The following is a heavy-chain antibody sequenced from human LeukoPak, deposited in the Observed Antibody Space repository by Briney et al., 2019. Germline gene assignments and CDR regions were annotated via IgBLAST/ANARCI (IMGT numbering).Heavy chain of an antibody. CDR1: GFTFSSYA. V-gene: IGHV3-23*01. CDR3: AKEAGYSGYDYPDF. J-gene: IGHJ4*02. D-gene: IGHD5-12*01. CDR2: ISGSAYST. Sequence: PGGSLRLSCAASGFTFSSYAMSWVPQAPGKGLEWVSAISGSAYSTYYADSVKGRFTISRNNSKNTLYLQMNSLRAEDTAVYYCAKEAGYSGYDYPDFWGQGTLVTVSS.